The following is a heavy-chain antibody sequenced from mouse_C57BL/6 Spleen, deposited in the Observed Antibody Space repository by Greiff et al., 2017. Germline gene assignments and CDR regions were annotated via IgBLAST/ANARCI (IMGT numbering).Heavy chain of an antibody. Sequence: EVKVVESGGGLVKPGGSLKLSCAASGFTFSSYAMSWVRQTPEKRLAWVATISDGGSYTYYPDNVKGRFTISRDNAKNNLYLQMSHLKSEDTAMYYCARDSSGPFDYWGQGTTLTVSS. V-gene: IGHV5-4*01. CDR2: ISDGGSYT. CDR3: ARDSSGPFDY. CDR1: GFTFSSYA. J-gene: IGHJ2*01. D-gene: IGHD3-2*02.